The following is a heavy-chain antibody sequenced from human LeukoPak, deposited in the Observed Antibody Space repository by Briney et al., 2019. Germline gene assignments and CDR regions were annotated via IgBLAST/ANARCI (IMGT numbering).Heavy chain of an antibody. CDR1: GGSISSGDYY. V-gene: IGHV4-30-4*01. J-gene: IGHJ4*02. CDR3: ARDRGSGYYYVDY. Sequence: SQTLSLTCTVSGGSISSGDYYWSWIRQPPGKGLEWIGYIYYSGSTYYNPSLKSRVTISVDTSKNQFSLKLSSVTAADTAVYYCARDRGSGYYYVDYWGQGTLVTVSS. CDR2: IYYSGST. D-gene: IGHD3-22*01.